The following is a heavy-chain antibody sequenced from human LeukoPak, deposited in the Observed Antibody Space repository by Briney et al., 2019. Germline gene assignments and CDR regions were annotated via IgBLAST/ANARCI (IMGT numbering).Heavy chain of an antibody. J-gene: IGHJ6*02. V-gene: IGHV1-46*01. CDR2: INPSGGST. Sequence: ASVMVSCKASGYTFTSYYMHWVRQAPGQGLEWMGIINPSGGSTSYAQKFQGRVTMTRDTSTSTVYMELSSLRSEDTAVYYCARAVGIAAAGNDGMDVWGQGTTVTVSS. CDR3: ARAVGIAAAGNDGMDV. D-gene: IGHD6-13*01. CDR1: GYTFTSYY.